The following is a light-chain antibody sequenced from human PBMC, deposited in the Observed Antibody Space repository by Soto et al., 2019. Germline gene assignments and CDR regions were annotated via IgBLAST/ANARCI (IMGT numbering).Light chain of an antibody. CDR2: GAS. Sequence: EIVLTQSPGTLSLSPGERATLSCRASQSVSSTYLAWYQQKPGQPPRLLIYGASSRATGIPDMFSGSGSGTDFTLTITRLESEDFAVYYCQQYGSSPVTFGQGTRLDIK. V-gene: IGKV3-20*01. CDR3: QQYGSSPVT. J-gene: IGKJ5*01. CDR1: QSVSSTY.